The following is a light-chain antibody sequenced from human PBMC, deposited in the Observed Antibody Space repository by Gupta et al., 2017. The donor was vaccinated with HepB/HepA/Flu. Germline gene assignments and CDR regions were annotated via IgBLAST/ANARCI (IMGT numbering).Light chain of an antibody. CDR1: GTDVGAYNG. CDR2: EGN. J-gene: IGLJ1*01. Sequence: QSALTQPPSASGSPDQSVTISCTGRGTDVGAYNGVYCYQQHPGKAPKLMIYEGNKRPSGVPDRCSGAKSGNTASLTVSGLQAEDEADYYCTSYAGTDIFYVFGTGTTVTVL. CDR3: TSYAGTDIFYV. V-gene: IGLV2-8*01.